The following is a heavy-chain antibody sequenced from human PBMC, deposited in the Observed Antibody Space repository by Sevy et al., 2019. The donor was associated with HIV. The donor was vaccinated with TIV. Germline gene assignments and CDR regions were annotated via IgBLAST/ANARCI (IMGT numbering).Heavy chain of an antibody. CDR3: ARDISMVRFGAWFDP. V-gene: IGHV3-30-3*01. Sequence: GGSLRLSCAASGFTFSSYAMHWVRQAPGKGLEWVAVISYDGSNKYYADSVKGRFTISRDNSKNTLYLQMNSLRAEDTAVYYCARDISMVRFGAWFDPWGQGTLVTVSS. J-gene: IGHJ5*02. CDR1: GFTFSSYA. D-gene: IGHD3-10*01. CDR2: ISYDGSNK.